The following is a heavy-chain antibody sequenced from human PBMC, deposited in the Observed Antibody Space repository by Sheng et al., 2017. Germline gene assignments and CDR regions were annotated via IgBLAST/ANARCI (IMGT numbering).Heavy chain of an antibody. D-gene: IGHD6-13*01. J-gene: IGHJ6*03. Sequence: QVQLVQSGAEVKKPGSSVKVSCKASGGTFSSYTISWVRQAPGQGLEWMGRIIPILGIANYAQKFQGRVTITADKSTSTAYMELSSLRSEDTAVYYCAREPVYSSYYYYYMDVWGKGTTVTVSS. CDR2: IIPILGIA. CDR1: GGTFSSYT. V-gene: IGHV1-69*08. CDR3: AREPVYSSYYYYYMDV.